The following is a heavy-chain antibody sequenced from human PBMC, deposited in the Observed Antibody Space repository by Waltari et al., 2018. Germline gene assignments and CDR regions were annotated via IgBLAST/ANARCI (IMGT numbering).Heavy chain of an antibody. J-gene: IGHJ6*02. CDR1: GFPFSGYN. Sequence: QMQLVESGGGVVQPGGSLRPPCAASGFPFSGYNMYWVRQAPGKGLEWVTLISNDGSSIHYADSVKARFFISRDNSKNALYLQLNSLRTDDTAVYYCARGDYGMDVWGQGTTVTVSS. CDR3: ARGDYGMDV. CDR2: ISNDGSSI. V-gene: IGHV3-30*04.